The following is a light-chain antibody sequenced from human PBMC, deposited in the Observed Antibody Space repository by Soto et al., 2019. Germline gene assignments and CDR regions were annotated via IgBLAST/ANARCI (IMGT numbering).Light chain of an antibody. CDR2: AAS. J-gene: IGKJ1*01. CDR3: QQYYSYPRRT. V-gene: IGKV1-8*01. Sequence: AIRMTQSPSSLSASTGDRVTITCRASQGISSYLAWYQQKPGKAPKLLIYAASTLQSGVPSRFRGSGSGTDFTLTISCLQSEDFATYYCQQYYSYPRRTFGQGTKVEIK. CDR1: QGISSY.